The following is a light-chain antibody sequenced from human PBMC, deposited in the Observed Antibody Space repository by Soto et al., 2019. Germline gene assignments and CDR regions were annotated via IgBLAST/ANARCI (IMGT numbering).Light chain of an antibody. CDR2: AAS. CDR1: QGISSY. CDR3: QQLSSYPLP. Sequence: DIQLTQSPSFLSASVGDRVTITCRASQGISSYLAWYQQKPGKAPKLLIYAASTLQSGVPSRFSGSGSGTEFTLTISSLHPKDFATYSCQQLSSYPLPFGGGTKVEIK. J-gene: IGKJ4*01. V-gene: IGKV1-9*01.